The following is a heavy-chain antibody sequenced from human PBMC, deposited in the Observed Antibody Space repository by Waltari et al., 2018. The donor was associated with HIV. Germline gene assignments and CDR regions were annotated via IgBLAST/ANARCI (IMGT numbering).Heavy chain of an antibody. CDR3: ARKLGYCRGGSCYRGFDP. J-gene: IGHJ5*02. CDR1: GGSISSSNW. CDR2: IYHSGST. D-gene: IGHD2-15*01. V-gene: IGHV4-4*02. Sequence: QVQLQESGPGLVKPSGTLSLTCAVSGGSISSSNWWSWVRQPPGRGLEWIGDIYHSGSTTYNPSLKSRVTISVDKSKNQFSLKLSSVTAADTAVYYCARKLGYCRGGSCYRGFDPWGQGTLVTVSS.